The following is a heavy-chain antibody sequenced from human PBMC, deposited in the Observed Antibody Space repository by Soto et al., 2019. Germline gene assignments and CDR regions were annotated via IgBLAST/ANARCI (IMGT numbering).Heavy chain of an antibody. CDR3: ARDSTVTTT. J-gene: IGHJ4*02. CDR2: IYTSGST. Sequence: KPSETLSLTCTVSGVSITSYYWSWIRQPAGKGLEWIGRIYTSGSTNYNPSLKSRVTMSVDTSKNQFSLRLSSVTAADAAIYYCARDSTVTTTWGQGNPVTVSS. V-gene: IGHV4-4*07. CDR1: GVSITSYY. D-gene: IGHD4-17*01.